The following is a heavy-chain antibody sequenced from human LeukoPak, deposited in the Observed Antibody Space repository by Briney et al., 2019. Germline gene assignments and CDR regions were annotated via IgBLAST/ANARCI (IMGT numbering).Heavy chain of an antibody. CDR1: GFTFSNYV. Sequence: GGSLRLSCAASGFTFSNYVMSWVRQAPGKGLEWVSVIYSGGSTYYADSVKGRFTISRDNSKDTLYLQMNSLRAEDTAVYYCARYVGVSGSYYYWGQGTLVTVSS. CDR3: ARYVGVSGSYYY. J-gene: IGHJ4*02. CDR2: IYSGGST. V-gene: IGHV3-53*01. D-gene: IGHD1-26*01.